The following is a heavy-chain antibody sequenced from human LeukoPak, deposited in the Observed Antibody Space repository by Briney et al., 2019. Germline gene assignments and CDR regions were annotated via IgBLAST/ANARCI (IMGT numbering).Heavy chain of an antibody. CDR1: DGSFSGYY. J-gene: IGHJ6*03. D-gene: IGHD1-7*01. CDR3: ARGRVLYNSNYPYYMDV. V-gene: IGHV4-34*01. Sequence: SETLSLTCAVYDGSFSGYYWSWIRQPPGKGLEWIGEINHSGSTNYNPSLKSRVTISLDTSKSQFSLKVRYVTAADTAVYYCARGRVLYNSNYPYYMDVWGKGTTVTVSS. CDR2: INHSGST.